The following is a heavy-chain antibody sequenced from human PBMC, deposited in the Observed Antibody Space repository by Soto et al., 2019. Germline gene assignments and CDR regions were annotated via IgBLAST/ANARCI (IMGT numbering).Heavy chain of an antibody. CDR2: IYHSGST. D-gene: IGHD2-21*02. CDR1: SGSISSSNW. CDR3: ARTLTAFPGYFDY. V-gene: IGHV4-4*02. J-gene: IGHJ4*02. Sequence: SETLSLTCAVSSGSISSSNWWSWVRQPPGKGLEWIGEIYHSGSTNYNPSLKSRVTISVDKSKNQFSLKLSSVTAADTAVYYCARTLTAFPGYFDYWGQGTLVTVSS.